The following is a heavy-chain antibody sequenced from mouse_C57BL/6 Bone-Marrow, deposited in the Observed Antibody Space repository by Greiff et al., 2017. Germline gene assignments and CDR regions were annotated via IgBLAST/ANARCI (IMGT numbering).Heavy chain of an antibody. Sequence: DVQLQESGPGLVKPSQSLSLTCSVTGYSITSGYYWNWIRQFPGNKLEWMGYISYDGSNNYNPSLKNRTSITRDTSKNQFFLKLNSVTTEDTATYYCAREGVYYGSSYVAWFAYWGQGTLVTVSA. V-gene: IGHV3-6*01. CDR1: GYSITSGYY. CDR2: ISYDGSN. CDR3: AREGVYYGSSYVAWFAY. D-gene: IGHD1-1*01. J-gene: IGHJ3*01.